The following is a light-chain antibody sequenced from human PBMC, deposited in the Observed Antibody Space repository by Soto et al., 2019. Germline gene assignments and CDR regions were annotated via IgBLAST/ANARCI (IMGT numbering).Light chain of an antibody. V-gene: IGKV1-27*01. Sequence: DIQMTQSPSSLSASVGDRVTITCRASQGISNYLAWYQQKPGKVPKLLIYAASTLQSGVPSLCSGSGSGTDFTITISSVQPEDVATYYCQKYNCAPWTFGQGTKVEIK. CDR3: QKYNCAPWT. CDR1: QGISNY. CDR2: AAS. J-gene: IGKJ1*01.